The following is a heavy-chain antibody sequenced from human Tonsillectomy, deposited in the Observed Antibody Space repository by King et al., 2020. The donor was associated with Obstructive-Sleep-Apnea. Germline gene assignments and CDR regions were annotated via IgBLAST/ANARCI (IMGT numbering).Heavy chain of an antibody. Sequence: QLQESGPGLVKPSETLSLTCTVSGGSISTNYWSWSRQPPGKGLEWSGYIYYSGSTDYNPSLKSRVTISIDTYNNQVSLKLGSVTAADTAVYYCARRGPYGSESYYHIDFWGQGTLVIVSS. CDR3: ARRGPYGSESYYHIDF. V-gene: IGHV4-59*08. CDR2: IYYSGST. CDR1: GGSISTNY. J-gene: IGHJ4*02. D-gene: IGHD3-10*01.